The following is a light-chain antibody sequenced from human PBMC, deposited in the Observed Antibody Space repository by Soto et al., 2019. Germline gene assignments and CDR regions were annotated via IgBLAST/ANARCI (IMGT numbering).Light chain of an antibody. Sequence: QSALTQPRSVSGSPGQAVTISCTGTSNDIGGYNYVSWYQQHPDKAPKLMIFDVSQRPSGVPDRFSGSKSGNTASLIISGLQAEDEADYYCCSYAGSYTFVVFGGGTKLTVL. V-gene: IGLV2-11*01. J-gene: IGLJ2*01. CDR2: DVS. CDR1: SNDIGGYNY. CDR3: CSYAGSYTFVV.